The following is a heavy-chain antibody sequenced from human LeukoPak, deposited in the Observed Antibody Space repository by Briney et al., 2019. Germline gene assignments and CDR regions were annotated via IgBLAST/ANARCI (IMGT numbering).Heavy chain of an antibody. CDR3: AILLSGYQLYAFDI. J-gene: IGHJ3*02. D-gene: IGHD5-12*01. CDR1: GFTFSSYG. CDR2: IRYDGSNK. V-gene: IGHV3-30*02. Sequence: PGRSLRLSCAASGFTFSSYGMHWVRQAPGKGLEWVAFIRYDGSNKYYADSVKGRFTISRDNSKNTLYLQMNSLRAEDTAVYYCAILLSGYQLYAFDIWGQGTMVTVSS.